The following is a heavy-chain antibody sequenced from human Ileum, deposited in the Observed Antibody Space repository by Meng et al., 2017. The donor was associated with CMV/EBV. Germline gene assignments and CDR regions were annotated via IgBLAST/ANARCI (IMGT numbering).Heavy chain of an antibody. V-gene: IGHV4-59*01. CDR2: IHNSGST. CDR3: ARGGLRFDL. D-gene: IGHD3-3*01. CDR1: GGSISSYY. Sequence: SETLSLTCTVSGGSISSYYWSWIRQPPGKGLEWIGYIHNSGSTNYDPSLKTRVTISIDTSKNQFSLTLTSVTAADTAVYYCARGGLRFDLWGRGNLVTVSS. J-gene: IGHJ2*01.